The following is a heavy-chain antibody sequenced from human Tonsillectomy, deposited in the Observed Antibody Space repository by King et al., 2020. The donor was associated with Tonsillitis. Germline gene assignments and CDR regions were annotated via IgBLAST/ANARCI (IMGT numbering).Heavy chain of an antibody. CDR2: ISSSSSTI. Sequence: VQLVESGGGLVQPGGSLRLSCAASGFTFSSYSMNWVRQAPGKGLEWVSYISSSSSTIYYADSVKGRFTISRDNAKNSLCLQMNSLRAEDTAVYYCARDGGSGAYCGGDCYSDFDYWGQGTLVTVSS. CDR3: ARDGGSGAYCGGDCYSDFDY. V-gene: IGHV3-48*01. D-gene: IGHD2-21*02. J-gene: IGHJ4*02. CDR1: GFTFSSYS.